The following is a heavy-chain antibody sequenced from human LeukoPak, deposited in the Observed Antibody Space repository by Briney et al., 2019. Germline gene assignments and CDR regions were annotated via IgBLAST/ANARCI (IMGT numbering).Heavy chain of an antibody. J-gene: IGHJ4*02. CDR3: ARDIEPIGY. CDR2: IYYSGST. V-gene: IGHV4-59*01. CDR1: GASISSYY. Sequence: SETLSLTCTVSGASISSYYWSWLRQPPGKGLEWIGNIYYSGSTNYNPSLKSRVTMSVDTSKNQFSLKLSSVTAADTAVYYCARDIEPIGYWGQGTLVTVSS. D-gene: IGHD1-14*01.